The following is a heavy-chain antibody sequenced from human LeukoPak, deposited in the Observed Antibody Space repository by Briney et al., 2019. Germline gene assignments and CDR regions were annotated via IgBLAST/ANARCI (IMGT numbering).Heavy chain of an antibody. V-gene: IGHV4-30-4*07. CDR2: IYYSGST. Sequence: PSETLSLTCAVSGGSISSGGYSWSWIRQPPGKGLEWIGYIYYSGSTYYNPSLKSRITISIDTSKNHFSLNLSSVTAADTAVYYCAREVASLDYWGQGSLVTVSS. J-gene: IGHJ4*02. CDR3: AREVASLDY. D-gene: IGHD2-21*01. CDR1: GGSISSGGYS.